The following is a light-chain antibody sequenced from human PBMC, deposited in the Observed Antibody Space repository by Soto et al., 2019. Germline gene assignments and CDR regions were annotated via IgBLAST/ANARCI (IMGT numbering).Light chain of an antibody. CDR1: QSVDSSY. V-gene: IGKV3-20*01. CDR3: QQYDNSLYT. J-gene: IGKJ2*01. CDR2: GTS. Sequence: ENVLTQSPGTLSLSPGERATLSCRASQSVDSSYLAWYQQKPGQAPRLLIYGTSSRATGISDRFSGSGSGTDFAFTINRLEPEDFAVYYCQQYDNSLYTFGQVTKLEIK.